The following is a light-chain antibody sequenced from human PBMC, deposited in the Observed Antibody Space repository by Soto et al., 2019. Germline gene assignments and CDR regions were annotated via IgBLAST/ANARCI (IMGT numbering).Light chain of an antibody. CDR3: QSYDTSLSASV. CDR2: DNT. Sequence: QSVLTQPLSVSGAPGQRVTISCTGSRSNIGAGYAVHWYQQLPGTAPKLLIYDNTNRPSGVPDRFSASESGTSASLAITGLQSEDEADYYCQSYDTSLSASVFGGGTKLTVL. CDR1: RSNIGAGYA. J-gene: IGLJ2*01. V-gene: IGLV1-40*01.